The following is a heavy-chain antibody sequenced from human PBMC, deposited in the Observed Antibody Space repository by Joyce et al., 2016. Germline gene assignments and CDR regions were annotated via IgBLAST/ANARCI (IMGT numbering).Heavy chain of an antibody. V-gene: IGHV3-74*03. Sequence: EVQLVESGGGLVQPGGSLRLSCAASGFTFSSYWMYWVRKAPGKGLVWVSRINRDGSSTTYADSVKGRFTISRDTAKNTLDLQMNSLRAEDTAVYYCARLRRWSGPSDCWGQGTLVTVSS. CDR3: ARLRRWSGPSDC. CDR2: INRDGSST. J-gene: IGHJ4*02. CDR1: GFTFSSYW. D-gene: IGHD4-23*01.